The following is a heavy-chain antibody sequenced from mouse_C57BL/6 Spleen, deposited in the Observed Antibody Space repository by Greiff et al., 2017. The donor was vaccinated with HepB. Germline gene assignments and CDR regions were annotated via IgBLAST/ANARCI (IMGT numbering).Heavy chain of an antibody. CDR1: GFTFSSYG. CDR2: ISSGGSYT. D-gene: IGHD1-1*01. Sequence: EVMLVESGGDLVKPGGSLKLSCAASGFTFSSYGMSWVRQTPDKRLEWVATISSGGSYTYYPDSVKGRFTISRDNAKNTLYLQMSSLKSEDTAMYYCARDKRNYCGSSFNWYFDVWGTGTTVTVSS. CDR3: ARDKRNYCGSSFNWYFDV. J-gene: IGHJ1*03. V-gene: IGHV5-6*02.